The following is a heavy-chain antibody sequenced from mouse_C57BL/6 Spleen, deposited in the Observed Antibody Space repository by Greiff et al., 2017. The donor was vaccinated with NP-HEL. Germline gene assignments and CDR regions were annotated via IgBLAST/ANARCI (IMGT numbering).Heavy chain of an antibody. V-gene: IGHV1-53*01. CDR1: GYTFTSYW. CDR2: INPSNGGT. Sequence: QVQLQQPGTELVKPGASVKLSCKASGYTFTSYWMHWVKQRPGQGLEWIGNINPSNGGTNYNEKFKSKATLTVDKSSSTAYMQLSSLTSEDSAVYDCAREGGYGGKWFAYWGQGTLVTVSA. CDR3: AREGGYGGKWFAY. D-gene: IGHD2-2*01. J-gene: IGHJ3*01.